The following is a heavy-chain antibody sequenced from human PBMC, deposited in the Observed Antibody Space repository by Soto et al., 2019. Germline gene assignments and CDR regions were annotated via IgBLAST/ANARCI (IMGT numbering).Heavy chain of an antibody. D-gene: IGHD4-17*01. CDR2: IYYSGST. CDR1: GGSISSGGYY. Sequence: QVQLQESGPGLVKPSQTLSLTCTVSGGSISSGGYYWSWIRQHPGKGLEWIGCIYYSGSTYYNPSLKSRVTISVDTSKNQFSLKLSSVTAADTAVYYCARAIKGVPGDYGSLFYYMDVWGKGTTVTVSS. V-gene: IGHV4-31*03. J-gene: IGHJ6*03. CDR3: ARAIKGVPGDYGSLFYYMDV.